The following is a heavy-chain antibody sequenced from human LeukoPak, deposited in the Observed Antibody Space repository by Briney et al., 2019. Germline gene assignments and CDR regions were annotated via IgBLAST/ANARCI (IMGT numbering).Heavy chain of an antibody. CDR1: GGSISSYY. V-gene: IGHV4-4*07. Sequence: SETLSLTCTVSGGSISSYYWSWIRQPAGKGLEWIGRIYTSGSTNYNPSLKSRVTMSVDTSKNQFSLKLSSVTAADTAVYYCARYQLLFRRRWFDPWGHGTLVTVSS. CDR2: IYTSGST. D-gene: IGHD2-2*01. J-gene: IGHJ5*02. CDR3: ARYQLLFRRRWFDP.